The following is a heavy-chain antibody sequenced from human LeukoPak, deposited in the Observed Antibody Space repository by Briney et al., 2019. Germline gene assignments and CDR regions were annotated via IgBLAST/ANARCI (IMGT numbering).Heavy chain of an antibody. CDR1: GYTFTGYY. V-gene: IGHV1-18*04. CDR2: ISAYNGNT. J-gene: IGHJ4*02. Sequence: ASVKVSCKASGYTFTGYYMHWVRQAPGQGLEWMGWISAYNGNTNYAQKLQGRVTMTTDTSTSTAYMELRSLRSDDTAVYYCARDGIYDSSGYYDYWGQGTLVTVSS. D-gene: IGHD3-22*01. CDR3: ARDGIYDSSGYYDY.